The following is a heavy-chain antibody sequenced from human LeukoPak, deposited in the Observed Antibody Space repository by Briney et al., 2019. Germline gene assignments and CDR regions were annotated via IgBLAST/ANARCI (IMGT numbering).Heavy chain of an antibody. D-gene: IGHD2-2*01. CDR3: AGDCSSTSCYVFWEPGYGMDV. J-gene: IGHJ6*02. V-gene: IGHV3-11*06. Sequence: GGSLRLSCAASGFTFSDYYMIWIRQAPGKGLECVSHISRRRSYTNYADSVKGRFTIYRDNAKNSLYLQMNSLRAQDTAVYYCAGDCSSTSCYVFWEPGYGMDVWGQGTTVTVSS. CDR1: GFTFSDYY. CDR2: ISRRRSYT.